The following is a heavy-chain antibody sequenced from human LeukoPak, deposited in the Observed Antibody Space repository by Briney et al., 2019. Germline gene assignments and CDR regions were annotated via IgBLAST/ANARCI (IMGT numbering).Heavy chain of an antibody. V-gene: IGHV1-2*02. D-gene: IGHD3-22*01. CDR2: INPNSGGT. J-gene: IGHJ4*02. CDR3: ARDRLVQFYDSSGYYYAGHFDY. CDR1: GYTFTGYY. Sequence: GASVKVSCKASGYTFTGYYMHWVRQAPGQGLEWMGWINPNSGGTNYAQKFQGRVTMTRDTSISTAYMELSRLRSDDTAVYYCARDRLVQFYDSSGYYYAGHFDYWGQGTPVTVSS.